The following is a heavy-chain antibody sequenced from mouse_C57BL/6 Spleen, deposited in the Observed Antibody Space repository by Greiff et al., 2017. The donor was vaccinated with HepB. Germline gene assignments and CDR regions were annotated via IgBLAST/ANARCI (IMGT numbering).Heavy chain of an antibody. CDR3: AKGGYDIYYYAMDY. V-gene: IGHV1-82*01. CDR1: GYAFSSSW. CDR2: IYPGDGDT. D-gene: IGHD2-2*01. J-gene: IGHJ4*01. Sequence: VMLVESGPELVKPGASVKISCKASGYAFSSSWMNWVKQRPGKGLEWIGRIYPGDGDTNYNGKFKGKATLTADKSSSTAYMQLSSLTSEDSAVYFCAKGGYDIYYYAMDYWGQGTSVTVSS.